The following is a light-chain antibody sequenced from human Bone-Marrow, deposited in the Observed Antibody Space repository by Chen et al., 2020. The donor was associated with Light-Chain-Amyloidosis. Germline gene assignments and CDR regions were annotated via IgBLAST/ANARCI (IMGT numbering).Light chain of an antibody. V-gene: IGLV3-21*02. Sequence: SYVLTPPSSVSVAPGQTATISCGGNNIGSTSVHWYQQTPGQAPLLVVYDESDRPSGIPERLSGSNSANTATLPISRVEDGDEADYYCQVWDRSSDRPVFGGGTKLTVL. CDR3: QVWDRSSDRPV. J-gene: IGLJ3*02. CDR1: NIGSTS. CDR2: DES.